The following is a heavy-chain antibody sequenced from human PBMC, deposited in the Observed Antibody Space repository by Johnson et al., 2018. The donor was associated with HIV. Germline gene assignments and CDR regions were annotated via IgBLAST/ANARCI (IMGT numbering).Heavy chain of an antibody. CDR3: AKDLPPNSSWYGAPDAFDI. V-gene: IGHV3-30*02. Sequence: QVYLVESGGGVVQPGGSLRLSCAASGFTFSSYGMHWVRQAPGKGLEWVAFIRYDGSNKYYADSVKGRFTISRENAKKSLYLQMNSLRAEDTAVYYCAKDLPPNSSWYGAPDAFDIWGQGTMVTVSS. CDR1: GFTFSSYG. J-gene: IGHJ3*02. CDR2: IRYDGSNK. D-gene: IGHD6-13*01.